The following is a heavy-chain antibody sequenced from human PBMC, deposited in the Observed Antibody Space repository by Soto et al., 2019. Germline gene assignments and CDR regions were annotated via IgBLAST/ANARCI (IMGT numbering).Heavy chain of an antibody. V-gene: IGHV3-48*02. CDR2: ISGSSSTI. CDR1: GFTFSRYS. Sequence: GGSLRLSCAASGFTFSRYSMNWVRQAPGKGLEWVSHISGSSSTIYYTDSVKGRFTVSRDNAKNSLYLQMNSLRDEDTAVYFCAKTSLRAYYYGMDVWGQGTTVTVSS. CDR3: AKTSLRAYYYGMDV. J-gene: IGHJ6*02.